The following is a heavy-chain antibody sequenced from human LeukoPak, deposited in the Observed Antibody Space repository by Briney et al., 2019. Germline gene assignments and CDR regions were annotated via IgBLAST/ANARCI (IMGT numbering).Heavy chain of an antibody. CDR2: INHSGST. D-gene: IGHD3-22*01. Sequence: PSETLSLTCAVYGGSFSGYYWSWIRQPPGKGLEWIGEINHSGSTNYNPSLKSRVTISVDTSKNQFSLKLSSVTAADTAVYYCARRPSGGYYYDSSGSYYFGYWGQGTLVTVSS. CDR3: ARRPSGGYYYDSSGSYYFGY. J-gene: IGHJ4*02. V-gene: IGHV4-34*01. CDR1: GGSFSGYY.